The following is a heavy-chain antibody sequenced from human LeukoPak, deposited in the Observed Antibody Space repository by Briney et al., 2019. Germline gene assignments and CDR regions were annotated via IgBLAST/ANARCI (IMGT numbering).Heavy chain of an antibody. CDR3: ARGYSYGYYYYYGMDV. J-gene: IGHJ6*02. Sequence: SETLSLTCTVSGGSISSSSYYWGWVRQPPGKGLEWIGSIYYSGSTNYNPSLKSRVTISVDTSKNQFSLKLSSVTAADTAVYYCARGYSYGYYYYYGMDVWGQGTTVTVSS. D-gene: IGHD5-18*01. CDR2: IYYSGST. CDR1: GGSISSSSYY. V-gene: IGHV4-39*07.